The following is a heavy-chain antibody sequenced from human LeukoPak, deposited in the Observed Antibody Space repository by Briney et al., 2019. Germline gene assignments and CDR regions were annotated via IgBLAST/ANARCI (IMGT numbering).Heavy chain of an antibody. CDR3: ARGGGNTGDGGWYYYGMDV. D-gene: IGHD2-21*01. CDR1: GYTFTSYY. V-gene: IGHV1-46*01. J-gene: IGHJ6*02. Sequence: ASVKVSCKASGYTFTSYYMHWVRQAPGQGLEWMGIINPSGGSTSYAQKFQGRVTMTRDTSTSTVYMELSSLRSEDTAVYYCARGGGNTGDGGWYYYGMDVWGQGTTVTVSS. CDR2: INPSGGST.